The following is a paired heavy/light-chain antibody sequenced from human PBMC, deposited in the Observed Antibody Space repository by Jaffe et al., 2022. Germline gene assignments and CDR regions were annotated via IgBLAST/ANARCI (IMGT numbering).Light chain of an antibody. CDR2: EDN. CDR1: SGTIASNY. Sequence: NFMLTQPHSVSESPGKTVTISCTRSSGTIASNYVQWYQQRPGSSPTTVIYEDNQRPSGVPDRFSGSIDSSSNSASLTISGLKTEDEADYYCQSYDSSNQGVFGGGTKLTVL. CDR3: QSYDSSNQGV. V-gene: IGLV6-57*01. J-gene: IGLJ3*02.
Heavy chain of an antibody. J-gene: IGHJ5*02. CDR3: AKDVRPATMVRGVIGS. D-gene: IGHD3-10*01. CDR1: GFTFSTYG. Sequence: QVQLVESGGGVVQPGGSLRLSCAASGFTFSTYGMHWVRQAPGKGLEWVAFIRYDGSNKYHADSVKGRFTISRDNSKNTLYVQMSSLRAEDTAVYYCAKDVRPATMVRGVIGSWGQGTLVTVSS. CDR2: IRYDGSNK. V-gene: IGHV3-30*02.